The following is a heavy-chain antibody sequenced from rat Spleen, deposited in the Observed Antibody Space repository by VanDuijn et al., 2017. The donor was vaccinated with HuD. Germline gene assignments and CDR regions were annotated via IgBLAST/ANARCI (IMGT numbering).Heavy chain of an antibody. D-gene: IGHD1-9*01. CDR3: ARRHYGYTDYFDY. Sequence: EVQLVESGGGLVQPGGSLKLSCAASGFTFNNYGMAWVRQAPTKGLEWVATISYGDSSGHSGTYYRDSVRGRFTISRDDAKSTLSLQMDSLRSEDTATYYCARRHYGYTDYFDYWGQGVMVTVSS. CDR2: ISYGDSSGHSGT. J-gene: IGHJ2*01. CDR1: GFTFNNYG. V-gene: IGHV5-29*01.